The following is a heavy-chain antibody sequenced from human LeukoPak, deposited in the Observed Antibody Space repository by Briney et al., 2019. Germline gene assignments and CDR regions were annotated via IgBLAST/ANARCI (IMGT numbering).Heavy chain of an antibody. CDR2: IYPGDFDT. J-gene: IGHJ4*02. D-gene: IGHD3/OR15-3a*01. V-gene: IGHV5-51*01. Sequence: GESLKISCKGSGYSFTSYWIGWVRQMPGKGLEWMGIIYPGDFDTRDSPSFQGQVTISVDKSISTAYLQWSSLEASDTAIYYCARLRGVYELSTGSHYFDYWGQGTLVTVSS. CDR1: GYSFTSYW. CDR3: ARLRGVYELSTGSHYFDY.